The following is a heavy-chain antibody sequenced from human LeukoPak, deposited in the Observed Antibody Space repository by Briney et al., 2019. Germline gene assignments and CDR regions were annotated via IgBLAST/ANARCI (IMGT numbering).Heavy chain of an antibody. CDR2: INPNSGGT. V-gene: IGHV1-2*02. CDR1: GYTFIDYH. D-gene: IGHD4/OR15-4a*01. CDR3: SNYRYGA. J-gene: IGHJ5*02. Sequence: GASVKVSCKASGYTFIDYHMHWVRQAPGQGLEWMGCINPNSGGTNYAQKFQGRVTMTSDTSISTIYMELSRLRFDDTAVYYCSNYRYGAWGQGTLVTVSS.